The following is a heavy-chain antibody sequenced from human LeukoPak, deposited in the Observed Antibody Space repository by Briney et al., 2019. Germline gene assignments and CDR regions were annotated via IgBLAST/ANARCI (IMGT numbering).Heavy chain of an antibody. J-gene: IGHJ5*02. CDR1: GFTFSRYS. Sequence: PGGSLRLSCAASGFTFSRYSMNWVRQAPGKGLEWVSSISSGSSFMYYADSVKGRFTISRDNAKNSLYLQMDSLRAEDTAVYYCARDRSNIAASDGWFDPWGQGTLVTVSS. CDR2: ISSGSSFM. V-gene: IGHV3-21*01. D-gene: IGHD6-13*01. CDR3: ARDRSNIAASDGWFDP.